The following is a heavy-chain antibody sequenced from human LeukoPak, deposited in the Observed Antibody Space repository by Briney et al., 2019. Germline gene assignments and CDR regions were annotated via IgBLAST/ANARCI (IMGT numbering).Heavy chain of an antibody. V-gene: IGHV3-11*04. CDR2: ISSSVTTI. CDR3: ARDKRKGIVGSTKSYFDY. Sequence: GGSLRLSCAASGFTFRDYYMAWIRQAPGKGLEWVSYISSSVTTIYYSDSVRGRFTLSRDNAKNSLYLQMNSLRAGDTAVYYCARDKRKGIVGSTKSYFDYWGQGTLVTVSS. CDR1: GFTFRDYY. J-gene: IGHJ4*02. D-gene: IGHD1-26*01.